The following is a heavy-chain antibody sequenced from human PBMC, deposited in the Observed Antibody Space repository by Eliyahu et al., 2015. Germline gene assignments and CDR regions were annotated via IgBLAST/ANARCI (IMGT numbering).Heavy chain of an antibody. CDR2: INEDGSER. CDR3: ATVPCGSGNLCDAFGT. V-gene: IGHV3-7*03. J-gene: IGHJ3*02. CDR1: GLTFSXTW. D-gene: IGHD3-10*01. Sequence: EVQLVESGGGLVXPGGSLRLSXAASGLTFSXTWMXWVRQAPGKGLEWVANINEDGSERYYVDSVKGRFTVSRDNARNSMYLQMNSLRAEDTAVYYCATVPCGSGNLCDAFGTWGQGTVVTVSS.